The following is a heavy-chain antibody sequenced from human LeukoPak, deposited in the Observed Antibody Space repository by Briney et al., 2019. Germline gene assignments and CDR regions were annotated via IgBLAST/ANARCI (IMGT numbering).Heavy chain of an antibody. CDR2: IRYDGSNK. J-gene: IGHJ4*02. Sequence: GGSLRLSCAASAFTFSTYGMHWVRLTPGKGLEWVAFIRYDGSNKFYADSVKGRFTISRDNSKNTLSLQMNSLRPEDTAVYYCAKDRHPLRGSETYYFDYWGQGTLVTVSS. CDR1: AFTFSTYG. V-gene: IGHV3-30*02. CDR3: AKDRHPLRGSETYYFDY. D-gene: IGHD6-6*01.